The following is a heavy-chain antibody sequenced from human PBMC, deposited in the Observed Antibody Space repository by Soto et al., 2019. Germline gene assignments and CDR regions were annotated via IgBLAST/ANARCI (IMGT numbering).Heavy chain of an antibody. D-gene: IGHD3-3*01. Sequence: GGSLRLSCAASGFSFSDHYMDLVRQAPGKGLEWVARTRNRANRYTTEYAASVKGRFTISRDDSKNSLYLQMSSLQTEDTAVYYCGRVGDYNFWSGPDYWGQGTLVTVSS. J-gene: IGHJ4*02. CDR3: GRVGDYNFWSGPDY. CDR1: GFSFSDHY. V-gene: IGHV3-72*01. CDR2: TRNRANRYTT.